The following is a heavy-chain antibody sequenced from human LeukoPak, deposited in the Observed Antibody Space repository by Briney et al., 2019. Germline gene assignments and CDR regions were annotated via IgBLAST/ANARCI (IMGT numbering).Heavy chain of an antibody. CDR2: IYTSGST. D-gene: IGHD3-10*01. CDR3: ASEGEVRGVTTDY. CDR1: GVSSSSYY. V-gene: IGHV4-4*07. Sequence: SETLSFTATGSGVSSSSYYWSWLRQPAGKGLKWIGRIYTSGSTNYKPSLKSRVTMSVDTSKNQFPLKLSSVTAADTAVYYCASEGEVRGVTTDYWGQGTLVTVSS. J-gene: IGHJ4*02.